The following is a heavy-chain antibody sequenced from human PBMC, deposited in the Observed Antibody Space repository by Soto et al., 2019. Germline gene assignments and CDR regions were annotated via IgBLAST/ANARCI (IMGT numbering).Heavy chain of an antibody. D-gene: IGHD6-19*01. CDR2: LSASGDNT. CDR3: AKDRSRYSSGWHNWFDP. Sequence: EVHLLESGGGLAQPGGSLRLSCAVSGFTFSDHGMSWVRQAPGKGLEWVSSLSASGDNTYYADSVKGRFTISRDNSKNQLFLQMNSLGAEDTAVYYCAKDRSRYSSGWHNWFDPWGQGTLVTVSS. CDR1: GFTFSDHG. V-gene: IGHV3-23*01. J-gene: IGHJ5*02.